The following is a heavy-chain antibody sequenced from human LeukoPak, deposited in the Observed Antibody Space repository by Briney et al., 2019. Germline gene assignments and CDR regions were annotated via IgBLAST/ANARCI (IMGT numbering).Heavy chain of an antibody. CDR1: GFTFSSYA. Sequence: QSGGSLRLSCAASGFTFSSYAMSWVRQAPGKGLEWVSAISGSGGSTYYADSVKGRFTISRDNSKNTLYLQMNSLRAEDTAVYYCARDLGSVLRLGELSHLGWFDPWGQGTLVTVSS. V-gene: IGHV3-23*01. CDR2: ISGSGGST. D-gene: IGHD3-16*02. CDR3: ARDLGSVLRLGELSHLGWFDP. J-gene: IGHJ5*02.